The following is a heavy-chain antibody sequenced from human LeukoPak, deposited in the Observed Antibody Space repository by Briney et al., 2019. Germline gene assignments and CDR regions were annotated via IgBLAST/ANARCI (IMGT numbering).Heavy chain of an antibody. J-gene: IGHJ6*02. D-gene: IGHD3-16*01. Sequence: GGSLRLSCAVSTFTVASNYMSWVRQTPGKGLVWVSDIYQGGSTYYSDSVKGRFTISRDNAKNSLYLQMSNLRAEDTAVYFCARGGGLDVWGQGATVTVSS. CDR1: TFTVASNY. CDR3: ARGGGLDV. V-gene: IGHV3-53*01. CDR2: IYQGGST.